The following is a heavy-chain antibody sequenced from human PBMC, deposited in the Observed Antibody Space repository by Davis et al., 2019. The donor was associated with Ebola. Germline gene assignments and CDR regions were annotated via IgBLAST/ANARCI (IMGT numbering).Heavy chain of an antibody. CDR2: INHSGST. D-gene: IGHD3-16*01. J-gene: IGHJ6*02. V-gene: IGHV4-34*01. Sequence: ESLKISCAVYGGSFSGYYWSWIRQPPGKGLEWIGEINHSGSTNYNPSLKSRVTISVDTSKNQFSLKLSSVTAADTAVYYCARGWGGMDVWGQGTTVTVSS. CDR3: ARGWGGMDV. CDR1: GGSFSGYY.